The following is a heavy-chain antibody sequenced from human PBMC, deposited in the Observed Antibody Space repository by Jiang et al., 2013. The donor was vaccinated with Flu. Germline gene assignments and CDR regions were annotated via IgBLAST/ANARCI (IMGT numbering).Heavy chain of an antibody. CDR3: ARAQYYDFWSGLNWFDP. J-gene: IGHJ5*02. CDR1: GYTFTSYG. CDR2: ISAYNGNT. V-gene: IGHV1-18*01. D-gene: IGHD3-3*01. Sequence: GAEVKKPGASVKVSCKASGYTFTSYGISWVRQAPGQGLEWMGWISAYNGNTNYAQKLQGRVTMTTDTSTSTAYMELRSLRSDDTAVYYCARAQYYDFWSGLNWFDPWGQGTLVTVSS.